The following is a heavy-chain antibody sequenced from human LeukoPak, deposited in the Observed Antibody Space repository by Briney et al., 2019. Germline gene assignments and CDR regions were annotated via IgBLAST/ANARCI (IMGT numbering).Heavy chain of an antibody. CDR1: GFTFSSYA. J-gene: IGHJ4*02. CDR2: ISGSGGST. CDR3: AKELNSYGSGSNPTDY. Sequence: GGSLRLSCAASGFTFSSYAMSWVRQAPGKGLEWVSAISGSGGSTYYADSVKGRFTISRDNSKNTLYLQMNSLRAEDTAVYYCAKELNSYGSGSNPTDYWGQGPLVTVSS. D-gene: IGHD3-10*01. V-gene: IGHV3-23*01.